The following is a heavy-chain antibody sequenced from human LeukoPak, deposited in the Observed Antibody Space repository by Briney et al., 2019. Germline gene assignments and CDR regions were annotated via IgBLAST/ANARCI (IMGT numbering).Heavy chain of an antibody. CDR3: AGPLGNWFDP. CDR2: INHSGST. V-gene: IGHV4-34*01. Sequence: SETLSLTCAVYGGSFSGYYWSWIRQPPGKGLEWIGEINHSGSTNYNPSLKSRLTISVDTSKNQFSLKLSSVTAADTAVYYCAGPLGNWFDPWGQGTLVTVSS. CDR1: GGSFSGYY. J-gene: IGHJ5*02.